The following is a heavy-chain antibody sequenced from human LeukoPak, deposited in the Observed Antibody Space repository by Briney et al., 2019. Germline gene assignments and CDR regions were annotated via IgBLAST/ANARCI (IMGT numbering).Heavy chain of an antibody. CDR2: IYHSGST. V-gene: IGHV4-38-2*01. Sequence: SETLSLTCAVPGYSISSGYYWGWVRQPPGKGLEWIGSIYHSGSTYYNPSLRSRVTISLDTSKNQFSLKLSSVTAADTAVYFCARVGPTVTPNDYWGQGTLVTVPS. J-gene: IGHJ4*02. CDR1: GYSISSGYY. CDR3: ARVGPTVTPNDY. D-gene: IGHD4-17*01.